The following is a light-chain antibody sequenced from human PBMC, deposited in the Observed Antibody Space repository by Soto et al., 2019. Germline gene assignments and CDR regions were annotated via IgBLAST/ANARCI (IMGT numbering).Light chain of an antibody. J-gene: IGKJ1*01. Sequence: DIVMTQSPLSLPVTPGEPASISCRSSQSLLHSNGYNYLDWYLQKPGQSPQVLIYLGSNRASGGPDRFIGSGSGTDFTLKISRVEAEDVGVYYCMHALQTPWTFGQGTKVEIK. CDR2: LGS. CDR3: MHALQTPWT. CDR1: QSLLHSNGYNY. V-gene: IGKV2-28*01.